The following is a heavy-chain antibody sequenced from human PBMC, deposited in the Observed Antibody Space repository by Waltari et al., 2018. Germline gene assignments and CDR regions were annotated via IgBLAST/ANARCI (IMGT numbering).Heavy chain of an antibody. D-gene: IGHD3-3*02. V-gene: IGHV3-23*01. CDR1: GFTFSSYA. Sequence: EVQLLESGGGLVQPGGSLRLSCAASGFTFSSYAMSWVRQAPGKGLEWVAAISGSGGSTYDADSVKGRFTIARDNTKNTLYLQMNSLRAEDTTVYYCAKLASLGYWGQGTLVTVSS. J-gene: IGHJ4*02. CDR2: ISGSGGST. CDR3: AKLASLGY.